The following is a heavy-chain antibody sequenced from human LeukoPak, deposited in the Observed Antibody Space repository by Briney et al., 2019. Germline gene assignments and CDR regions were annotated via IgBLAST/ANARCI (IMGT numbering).Heavy chain of an antibody. D-gene: IGHD3-22*01. V-gene: IGHV4-59*08. J-gene: IGHJ4*02. CDR3: ARHLCDSTGYCPLDY. CDR2: ISYGGST. Sequence: SETLSLTCAVYGGSFSGYSWSWIRQPPGKGLEWIGYISYGGSTNYKPSLKTRVIISVDTSKNQFSLKLTSVTAADTAIYYCARHLCDSTGYCPLDYWGQGTLVSVSS. CDR1: GGSFSGYS.